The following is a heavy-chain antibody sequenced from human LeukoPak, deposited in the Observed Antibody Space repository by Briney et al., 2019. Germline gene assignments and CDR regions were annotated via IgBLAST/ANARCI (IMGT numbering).Heavy chain of an antibody. Sequence: SLRLSCAASGXVFISYEMNWVRQAPGEGLEWDSYISTSASTIYYADSVKGRFTISRDNAKNSLYLQMNSRRAEDTAVYYCVRVAVTTGDLDYWGQGTLVTVSS. CDR2: ISTSASTI. J-gene: IGHJ4*02. CDR1: GXVFISYE. V-gene: IGHV3-48*03. D-gene: IGHD4-17*01. CDR3: VRVAVTTGDLDY.